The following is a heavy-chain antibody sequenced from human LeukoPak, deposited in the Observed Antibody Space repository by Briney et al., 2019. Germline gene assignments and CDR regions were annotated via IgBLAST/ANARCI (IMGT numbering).Heavy chain of an antibody. D-gene: IGHD1-26*01. J-gene: IGHJ4*02. Sequence: GGSLRLSCAASGFTFSGYWMHWVRQAPGKGLVWVSRINSDESSTTYADSVMGRFTISRDNAKNTLYLQMNSLRAEDTAVYYCASSGSYRFDYWGQGTLVTVSS. CDR3: ASSGSYRFDY. CDR1: GFTFSGYW. CDR2: INSDESST. V-gene: IGHV3-74*01.